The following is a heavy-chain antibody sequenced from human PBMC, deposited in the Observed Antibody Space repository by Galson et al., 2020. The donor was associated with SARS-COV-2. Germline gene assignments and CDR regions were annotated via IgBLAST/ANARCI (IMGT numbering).Heavy chain of an antibody. D-gene: IGHD1-26*01. CDR3: ARNREGNSFDP. Sequence: QLGESLKISCAASGFTFSSYAMHWVRQAPGKGLEWVAVISYDGSNKYYADSVKGRFTISRDNSKNTLYLQMNSLRAEDTAVYYCARNREGNSFDPWGQGTLVTVSS. V-gene: IGHV3-30*04. CDR1: GFTFSSYA. CDR2: ISYDGSNK. J-gene: IGHJ5*02.